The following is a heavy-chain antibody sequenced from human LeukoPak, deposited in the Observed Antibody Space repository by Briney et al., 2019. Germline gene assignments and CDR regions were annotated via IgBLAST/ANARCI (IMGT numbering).Heavy chain of an antibody. Sequence: GGSLRLSCAASGFTFSSYVMSWVRQAPGKGLEWVSAISGSGGSTYYADSVKGRFTISRDNSKSTLYLQMNSLRAEDTAVYYCAKKGIRIVSNFDYWGQGTLVTVSS. CDR3: AKKGIRIVSNFDY. V-gene: IGHV3-23*01. CDR2: ISGSGGST. D-gene: IGHD3-3*02. CDR1: GFTFSSYV. J-gene: IGHJ4*02.